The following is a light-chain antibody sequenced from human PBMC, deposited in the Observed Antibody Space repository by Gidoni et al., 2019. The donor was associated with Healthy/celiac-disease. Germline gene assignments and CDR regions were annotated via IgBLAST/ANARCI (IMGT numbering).Light chain of an antibody. CDR1: QGISNF. CDR2: AAS. CDR3: QKYNSAPRT. J-gene: IGKJ1*01. V-gene: IGKV1-27*01. Sequence: DIQMTQSPSSLSASVGDRVTITCRASQGISNFLAWYQQKPGKVPKLLIYAASTLQSGVPFRFSGSGSGTDFTLTISSLQPEDVATYYCQKYNSAPRTFXQXTKVEIK.